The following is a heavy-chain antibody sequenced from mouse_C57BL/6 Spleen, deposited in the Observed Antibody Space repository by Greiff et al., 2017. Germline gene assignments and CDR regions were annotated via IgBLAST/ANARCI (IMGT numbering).Heavy chain of an antibody. V-gene: IGHV5-17*01. CDR2: ISSGSSTI. CDR3: ARDYGSRDYFDY. Sequence: EVKLMESGGGLVKPGGSLKLSCAASGFTFSDYGMHWVRQAPEKGLEWVAYISSGSSTIYYADTVKGRFTISRDNAKNTLFLQMTSLRSEDTAMXYCARDYGSRDYFDYWGQGTTLTVSS. J-gene: IGHJ2*01. D-gene: IGHD1-1*01. CDR1: GFTFSDYG.